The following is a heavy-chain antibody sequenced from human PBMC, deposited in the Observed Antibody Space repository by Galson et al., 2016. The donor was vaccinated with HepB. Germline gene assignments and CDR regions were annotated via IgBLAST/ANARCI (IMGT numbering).Heavy chain of an antibody. CDR1: KFSFSNYG. V-gene: IGHV3-21*01. D-gene: IGHD5-12*01. CDR2: ISGNSGYT. J-gene: IGHJ4*02. Sequence: SLRLSCAASKFSFSNYGMNWVRQAPGKGPEWLASISGNSGYTYYADSLKGRFTISRDNAKNSVYLQMNSLRAEDTAVYYCARDEGYSGWPIDYWGQGTLVTVSS. CDR3: ARDEGYSGWPIDY.